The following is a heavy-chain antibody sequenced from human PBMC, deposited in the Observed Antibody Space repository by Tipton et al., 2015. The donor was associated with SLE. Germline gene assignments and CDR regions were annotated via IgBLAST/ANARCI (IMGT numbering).Heavy chain of an antibody. CDR1: GGSVSSYS. CDR2: ISDGGST. D-gene: IGHD3-10*01. V-gene: IGHV4-59*02. Sequence: TLSLTCSVSGGSVSSYSWSWIRQPPGKGLEWIGYISDGGSTNYNPSLQSRVTISRDPSKNQFSLKLSSATAADTAVYFCARGFSDAFDIWGQGTMVTVSS. CDR3: ARGFSDAFDI. J-gene: IGHJ3*02.